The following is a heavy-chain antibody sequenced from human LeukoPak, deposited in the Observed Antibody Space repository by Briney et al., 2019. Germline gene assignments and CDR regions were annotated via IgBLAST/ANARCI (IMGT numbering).Heavy chain of an antibody. CDR1: GFTFSSYW. D-gene: IGHD1-26*01. Sequence: PGGSLRLSCAASGFTFSSYWMSWVRQAPGKGLEWVANIKQDGGEKYYVDSVKGRFTISRDSAKNSLFLQMNSLRAEDTAVYYCTRLGGSYYTYWGQGTLVTVSS. J-gene: IGHJ4*02. CDR2: IKQDGGEK. V-gene: IGHV3-7*01. CDR3: TRLGGSYYTY.